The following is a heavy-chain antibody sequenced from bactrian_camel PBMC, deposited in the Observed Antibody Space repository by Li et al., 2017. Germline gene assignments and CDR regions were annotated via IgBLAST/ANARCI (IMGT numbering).Heavy chain of an antibody. J-gene: IGHJ4*01. CDR3: AAGETAPCNSQQWRYKF. Sequence: HVQLVESGGGSVQAGGSLRLTCVASGSPYCMGWFRQAPGKERERVARIDSDGAIRYADSVKGRFTIAKGQAKHTLYLQMNSLTPEDTAMYYCAAGETAPCNSQQWRYKFWGQGTQVTVS. D-gene: IGHD2*01. CDR1: GSPYC. V-gene: IGHV3S53*01. CDR2: IDSDGAI.